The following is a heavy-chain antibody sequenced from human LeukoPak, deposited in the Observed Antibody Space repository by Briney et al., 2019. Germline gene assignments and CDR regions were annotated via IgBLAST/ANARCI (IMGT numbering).Heavy chain of an antibody. CDR1: GFTLSAYY. Sequence: PGGSLRLSRAASGFTLSAYYMAWVRQAPGKGLEFVSGSSGTGFSTHYADSVKGRFTISRDESKNILYLQMDSLRAEDTALYYCARDGYNWIPFDAWGQGTPVTVSS. V-gene: IGHV3-23*01. CDR2: SSGTGFST. CDR3: ARDGYNWIPFDA. J-gene: IGHJ4*02. D-gene: IGHD1-20*01.